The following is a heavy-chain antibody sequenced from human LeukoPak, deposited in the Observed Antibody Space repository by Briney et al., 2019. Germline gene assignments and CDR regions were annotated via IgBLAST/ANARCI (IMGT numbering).Heavy chain of an antibody. J-gene: IGHJ4*02. V-gene: IGHV4-34*01. CDR1: GGSFSGYY. CDR3: ARSSRYSSGWYFDY. CDR2: INHSGST. Sequence: PSETLSLTCAVYGGSFSGYYWSWIRQPPGKGLEWIGEINHSGSTNYNPSLKSRVTISVDTSKNQFSLKLSSVTAADTAVYYCARSSRYSSGWYFDYWGQGTLVTVSS. D-gene: IGHD6-19*01.